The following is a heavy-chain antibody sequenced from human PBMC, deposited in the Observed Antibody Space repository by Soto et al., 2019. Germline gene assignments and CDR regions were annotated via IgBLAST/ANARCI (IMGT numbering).Heavy chain of an antibody. CDR2: IFPADSEI. J-gene: IGHJ4*02. Sequence: EVQLVQSGPEMRKPGESLRISCQSFGYTFTAYWIAWVRQMPGKGLEWMGIIFPADSEIRYSPSFRGHVTISAVKSISTAYLQWSSLEASDTAMYYCARPLYPGYCTDCVCYSYDYWGQGTPVTVSA. V-gene: IGHV5-51*01. D-gene: IGHD2-8*01. CDR3: ARPLYPGYCTDCVCYSYDY. CDR1: GYTFTAYW.